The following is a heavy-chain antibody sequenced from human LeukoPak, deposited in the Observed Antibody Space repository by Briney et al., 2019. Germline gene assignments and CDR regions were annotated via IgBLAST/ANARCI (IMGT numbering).Heavy chain of an antibody. CDR2: IYDSSST. D-gene: IGHD3-16*02. J-gene: IGHJ4*02. CDR3: ERGGGGVISY. CDR1: GRSIMSYH. Sequence: SDTLSLTWSLSGRSIMSYHGGLIRQPPGEGLEWIGYIYDSSSTNYTLSLKSRVTISVDTSKRQFSLKLSSVTAADTDVYYCERGGGGVISYWGQGTLVTVSS. V-gene: IGHV4-59*07.